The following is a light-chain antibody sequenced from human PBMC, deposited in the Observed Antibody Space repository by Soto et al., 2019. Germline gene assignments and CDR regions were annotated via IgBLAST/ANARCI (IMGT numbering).Light chain of an antibody. CDR1: QSVSSN. CDR3: QQYGSSGT. CDR2: GAS. V-gene: IGKV3-15*01. J-gene: IGKJ1*01. Sequence: EIVMTQSPATLSVSPGERATLSCRASQSVSSNLAWYQQKPGQAPRLLIYGASTRATGIPARFSGSGSATDFTLTISRLEPEDSAVYYCQQYGSSGTFGQGTKVDIK.